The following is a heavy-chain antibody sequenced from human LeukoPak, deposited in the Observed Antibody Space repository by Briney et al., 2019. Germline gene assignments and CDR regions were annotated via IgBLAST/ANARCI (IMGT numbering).Heavy chain of an antibody. CDR2: IIPSFGTA. D-gene: IGHD3-3*01. CDR1: GGTFSSYA. J-gene: IGHJ6*02. CDR3: ASDPVPIFGAYHSYYGMDV. Sequence: SVKVSCKASGGTFSSYAISLVRQAPGQGREWMGGIIPSFGTANYAQKFQGRVTITADESTSTAYTELSSLRSEDTAVYYCASDPVPIFGAYHSYYGMDVWGQGTTVTVSS. V-gene: IGHV1-69*13.